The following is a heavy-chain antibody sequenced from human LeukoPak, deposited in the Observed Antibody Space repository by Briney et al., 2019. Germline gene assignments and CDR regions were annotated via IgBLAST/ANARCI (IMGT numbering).Heavy chain of an antibody. Sequence: GGSLRLSCAASGFTFSSYAMHWVRQAPGKGLEWVAVISYDGSNKYYADSVKGRFTISRDNSKNTLYLQMNSLRAEDTAVYYCARDRSYGDPYYYYGMDVWGQGTTATVSS. D-gene: IGHD4-17*01. V-gene: IGHV3-30-3*01. CDR2: ISYDGSNK. CDR1: GFTFSSYA. J-gene: IGHJ6*02. CDR3: ARDRSYGDPYYYYGMDV.